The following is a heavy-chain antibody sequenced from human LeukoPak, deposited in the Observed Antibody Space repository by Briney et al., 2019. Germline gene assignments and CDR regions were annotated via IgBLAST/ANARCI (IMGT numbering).Heavy chain of an antibody. CDR1: GDSVSSNSAA. J-gene: IGHJ4*02. CDR3: ARDQRGRIAVAGTIFDY. Sequence: SQTLSLTCAISGDSVSSNSAAWNWIRQSPSRGLEWLGRTYYRSKWYNDYAVSVKSRITINPDTSKNQFSLQLNSVTPEDTAVYYCARDQRGRIAVAGTIFDYWGQGTLVTVSS. CDR2: TYYRSKWYN. V-gene: IGHV6-1*01. D-gene: IGHD6-19*01.